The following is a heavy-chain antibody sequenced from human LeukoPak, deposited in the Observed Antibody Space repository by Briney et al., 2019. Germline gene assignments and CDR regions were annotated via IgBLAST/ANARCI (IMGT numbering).Heavy chain of an antibody. J-gene: IGHJ4*02. Sequence: ASVKVCCKASGYTFTSYGISWVRQAPGQGLEWMGWISAYNGNTNYAQKLQGRVTMTTDTSTSTAYMELRSLRSDDTAVYYCARVEEGSSWSEPQFDYWGQGTLVTVSS. D-gene: IGHD6-13*01. CDR1: GYTFTSYG. CDR2: ISAYNGNT. CDR3: ARVEEGSSWSEPQFDY. V-gene: IGHV1-18*01.